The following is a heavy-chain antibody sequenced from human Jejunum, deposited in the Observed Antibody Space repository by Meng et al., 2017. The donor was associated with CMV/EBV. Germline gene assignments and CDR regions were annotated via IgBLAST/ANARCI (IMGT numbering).Heavy chain of an antibody. CDR3: ARGRWDIVVLPAGYYFDY. Sequence: SNYGINWVRQDPGKGLEWVSSVRNVGNYIYYADSVKGRFTISRDNARDSLYLQMNSLRAEDTAVYYCARGRWDIVVLPAGYYFDYWGQGTLVTVSS. CDR2: VRNVGNYI. J-gene: IGHJ4*02. D-gene: IGHD2-2*01. V-gene: IGHV3-21*01. CDR1: SNYG.